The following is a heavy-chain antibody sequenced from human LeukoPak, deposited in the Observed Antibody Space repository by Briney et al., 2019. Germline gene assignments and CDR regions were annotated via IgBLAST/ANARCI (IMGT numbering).Heavy chain of an antibody. D-gene: IGHD6-13*01. V-gene: IGHV1-69*13. Sequence: SVKVSCKASGGTFSSYAISWVRQAPGQGLEWMGGIIPIFGTANYAQKFQGRVTITADESTSTAYMELSSLRSEDTAVYYCARGPPSRSSWYYNWFDPWGQGTLVTVSS. J-gene: IGHJ5*02. CDR2: IIPIFGTA. CDR3: ARGPPSRSSWYYNWFDP. CDR1: GGTFSSYA.